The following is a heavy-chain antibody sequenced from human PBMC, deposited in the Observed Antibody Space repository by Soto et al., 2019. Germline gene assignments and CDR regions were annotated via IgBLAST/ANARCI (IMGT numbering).Heavy chain of an antibody. D-gene: IGHD6-19*01. CDR2: ISASGGYT. Sequence: EVQLLESGGGLVQPGGSLRLSCAASGFSFSSYAMTWVRQAPGKGLEWVSPISASGGYTYYGDSVKGRFTISRDNSKNTLYLQMNSLRAEDTAVYYCAKLRVPSSGWYRGSRDYWGQGILVTVSS. V-gene: IGHV3-23*01. J-gene: IGHJ4*02. CDR3: AKLRVPSSGWYRGSRDY. CDR1: GFSFSSYA.